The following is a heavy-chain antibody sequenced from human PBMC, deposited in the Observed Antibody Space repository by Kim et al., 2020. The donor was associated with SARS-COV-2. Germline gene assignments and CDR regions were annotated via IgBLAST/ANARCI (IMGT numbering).Heavy chain of an antibody. CDR3: AREVMITFGGVIDHYGMDV. D-gene: IGHD3-16*02. J-gene: IGHJ6*02. V-gene: IGHV3-11*05. Sequence: GGSLRLSCAASGFTFSDYYMSWIRQAPGKGLEWVSYISSSSSYTNYADSVKGRFTISRDNAKNSLYLQMNSLRAEDTAVYYCAREVMITFGGVIDHYGMDVWGQGTTVTVSS. CDR1: GFTFSDYY. CDR2: ISSSSSYT.